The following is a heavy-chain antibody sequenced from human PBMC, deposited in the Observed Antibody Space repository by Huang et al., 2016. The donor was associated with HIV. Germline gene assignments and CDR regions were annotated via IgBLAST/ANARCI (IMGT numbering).Heavy chain of an antibody. CDR2: ITQSGRT. D-gene: IGHD2-2*01. J-gene: IGHJ5*02. Sequence: QVRLDQWGAGLLKPSETLTLTCAVYGDSLSGFFWGWIRQSPGRGLEWIGEITQSGRTNYMPCRKSRVTIAIDTSKKQFSLKVKSVTADDTSTYYCARGRGTSWSFFDTWGQGSFVTVSS. V-gene: IGHV4-34*01. CDR3: ARGRGTSWSFFDT. CDR1: GDSLSGFF.